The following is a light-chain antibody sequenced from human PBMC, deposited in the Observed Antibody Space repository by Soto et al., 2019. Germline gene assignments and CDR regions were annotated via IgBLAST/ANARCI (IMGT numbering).Light chain of an antibody. CDR3: QQRSSWPLLWT. J-gene: IGKJ4*01. Sequence: EIVLTQSPATLSLSPGERATLSCRASQSVSSYLAWYQQKPGQAPRLLIYHSSNRATGIPARFSGSGCGTDFTLTISSLEPEDFAVYYCQQRSSWPLLWTFGGGTKVEIK. CDR1: QSVSSY. CDR2: HSS. V-gene: IGKV3-11*01.